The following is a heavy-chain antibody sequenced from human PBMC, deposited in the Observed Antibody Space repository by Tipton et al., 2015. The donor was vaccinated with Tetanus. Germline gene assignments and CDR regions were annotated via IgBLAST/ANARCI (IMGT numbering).Heavy chain of an antibody. D-gene: IGHD2-8*01. CDR2: IYYSGVA. V-gene: IGHV4-39*07. J-gene: IGHJ4*02. CDR3: ARGMVSWGIFPY. CDR1: GVSITNTNYY. Sequence: TLSLTCTVSGVSITNTNYYWGWIRQAPGMGPEWIATIYYSGVAHYNPSLKSRVTISVDTSKSQFSLKMTSVTAADTAVYYCARGMVSWGIFPYWGQGTLVTVSS.